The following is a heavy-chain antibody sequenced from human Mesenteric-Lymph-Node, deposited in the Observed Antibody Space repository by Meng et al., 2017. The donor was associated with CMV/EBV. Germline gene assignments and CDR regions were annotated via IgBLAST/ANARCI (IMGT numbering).Heavy chain of an antibody. CDR2: ISYDGSTE. CDR3: ARDQKLGQWLATAYYYYSMDV. Sequence: GRSLRLSCAASGFTFSSYAIHWVRQAPGKGLEWVAVISYDGSTEYYADSVKGRFTISRENSKNTLYLQMNSLRPEDTAVYYCARDQKLGQWLATAYYYYSMDVWGQGTTVTVSS. CDR1: GFTFSSYA. V-gene: IGHV3-30-3*01. D-gene: IGHD6-19*01. J-gene: IGHJ6*02.